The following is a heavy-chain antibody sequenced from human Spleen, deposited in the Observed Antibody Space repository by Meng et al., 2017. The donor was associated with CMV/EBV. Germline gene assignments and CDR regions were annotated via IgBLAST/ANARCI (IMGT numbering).Heavy chain of an antibody. CDR1: GYIFNNYG. CDR3: ARDLPGGTKGTWLDL. Sequence: HVSLVQSGAEVKKPGDSVKVSCKASGYIFNNYGVSWVRQAPGQGPEWMGWISAYNGNTNYAQNFQGRFTMTTDTSTSTAYMELRSLRSDDTAVYYCARDLPGGTKGTWLDLWGQGTLVTVSS. D-gene: IGHD1-14*01. J-gene: IGHJ5*02. V-gene: IGHV1-18*01. CDR2: ISAYNGNT.